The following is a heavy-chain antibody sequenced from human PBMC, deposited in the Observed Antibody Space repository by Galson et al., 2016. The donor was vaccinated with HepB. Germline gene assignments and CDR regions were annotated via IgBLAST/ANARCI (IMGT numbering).Heavy chain of an antibody. V-gene: IGHV3-33*01. CDR3: AREGDDPAYCGGDCSSFYFDY. Sequence: SLRLSCAASGFTFSSYGMHWVRQAPGKGLEWVAVIWYDGSNKYYADSVKGRFTISRDNSKNTLYLQMNSLRAEDTAVYYCAREGDDPAYCGGDCSSFYFDYWGQGTLVTVSS. D-gene: IGHD2-21*02. CDR1: GFTFSSYG. J-gene: IGHJ4*02. CDR2: IWYDGSNK.